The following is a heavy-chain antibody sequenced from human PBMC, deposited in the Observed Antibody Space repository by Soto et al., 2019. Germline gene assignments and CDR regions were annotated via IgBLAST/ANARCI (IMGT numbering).Heavy chain of an antibody. CDR1: GFTFSNYW. CDR3: GRGASGSYRLDY. V-gene: IGHV3-74*01. J-gene: IGHJ4*02. CDR2: INSDGSSI. Sequence: EVQLVESGGGLVQPGGSLRLSCAASGFTFSNYWMHWVRQAPGKGLVWVSRINSDGSSINYADSVKGQFTISRDNGKNTLYLQMSSLRAEDTAVYYCGRGASGSYRLDYWGQGTLVTVSS. D-gene: IGHD3-10*01.